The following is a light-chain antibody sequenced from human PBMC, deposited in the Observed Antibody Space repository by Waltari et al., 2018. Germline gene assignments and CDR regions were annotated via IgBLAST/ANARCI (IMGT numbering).Light chain of an antibody. CDR2: GAS. Sequence: EVVLTQSPATLSLSPGESATLSCRASQSLTKRYLAWYQQKPGQAPRLLISGASSRAAGIPDRFSGSGSGTDFTLIISRLEPDDFAVYYCQQYGSSILYTFGQGTKLEIK. CDR3: QQYGSSILYT. CDR1: QSLTKRY. V-gene: IGKV3-20*01. J-gene: IGKJ2*01.